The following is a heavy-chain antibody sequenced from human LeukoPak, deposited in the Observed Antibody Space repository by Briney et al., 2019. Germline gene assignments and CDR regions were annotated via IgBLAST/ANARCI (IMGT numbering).Heavy chain of an antibody. Sequence: GRSLTLSCAASGLRFINYWMGWVRQAPGKGLEWVANTKPDGSADYYADSVRGRFAASRENANNLLYLQMNRLRAEDAAVFYCARDGGLHTNFDYWGQGTLLTVSS. CDR1: GLRFINYW. V-gene: IGHV3-7*01. CDR3: ARDGGLHTNFDY. CDR2: TKPDGSAD. D-gene: IGHD2-15*01. J-gene: IGHJ4*02.